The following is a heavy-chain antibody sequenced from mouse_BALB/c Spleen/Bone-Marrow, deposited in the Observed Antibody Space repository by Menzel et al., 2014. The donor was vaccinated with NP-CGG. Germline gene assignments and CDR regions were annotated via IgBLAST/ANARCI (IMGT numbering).Heavy chain of an antibody. D-gene: IGHD1-1*01. CDR2: IYPGSGST. V-gene: IGHV1S22*01. CDR3: RSYDYAMDY. Sequence: LQQSGSELVRPGASVKLSCKASGYTFTSYWMHWVKQRPGQGLEWIGNIYPGSGSTNYDEKFKSKATLTVDTSSSTAYMQLCSSLTSEDSAVYYCRSYDYAMDYWGQGTSVTVSS. CDR1: GYTFTSYW. J-gene: IGHJ4*01.